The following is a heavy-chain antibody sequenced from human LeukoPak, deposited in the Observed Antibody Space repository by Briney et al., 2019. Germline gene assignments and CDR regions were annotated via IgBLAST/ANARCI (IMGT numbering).Heavy chain of an antibody. CDR1: GFTVSSNY. V-gene: IGHV3-53*01. CDR2: IYSGGST. J-gene: IGHJ4*02. CDR3: AREVSSGWYEYDY. Sequence: PGGSLRLSCAASGFTVSSNYMSWVRQAPGKGLEWVSVIYSGGSTYYADSVKGRFTISRDNSKNTLYLQMNSQRAEDTAVYYCAREVSSGWYEYDYWGQGTLVTVSS. D-gene: IGHD6-19*01.